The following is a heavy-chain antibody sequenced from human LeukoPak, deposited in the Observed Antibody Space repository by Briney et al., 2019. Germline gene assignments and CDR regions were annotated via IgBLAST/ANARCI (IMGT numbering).Heavy chain of an antibody. Sequence: PSETLSLTCTVSGGSISSYYWSWIRQPPGKGLEWIGYIYYSGSTNYNPSLKSRVTISVDTSKNQFSLKLSSVTAADTAVYYCASESSSWSRGFDYWGQGTLVTVSS. D-gene: IGHD6-13*01. CDR1: GGSISSYY. V-gene: IGHV4-59*01. J-gene: IGHJ4*02. CDR3: ASESSSWSRGFDY. CDR2: IYYSGST.